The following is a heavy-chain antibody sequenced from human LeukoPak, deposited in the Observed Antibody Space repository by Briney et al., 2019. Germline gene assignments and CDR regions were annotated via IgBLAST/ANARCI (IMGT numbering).Heavy chain of an antibody. Sequence: GGSLRLSCAASGFPLRNYAMSWVRQAPGKGLEWVGFIRSKADGGTTEYAASVKGRFTISRDDSKSIAYLQMNSLKTEDTVVYYCTRSQYYYDSSGYHWTMDVWGKGTTVTVSS. CDR3: TRSQYYYDSSGYHWTMDV. CDR2: IRSKADGGTT. D-gene: IGHD3-22*01. CDR1: GFPLRNYA. V-gene: IGHV3-49*04. J-gene: IGHJ6*03.